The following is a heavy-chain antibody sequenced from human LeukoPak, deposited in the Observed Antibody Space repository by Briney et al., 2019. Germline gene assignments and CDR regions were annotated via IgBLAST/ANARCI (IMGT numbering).Heavy chain of an antibody. CDR1: DVSISSSY. J-gene: IGHJ4*02. Sequence: SETLSLTCSVSDVSISSSYWSWIRQPPGKGLEWIGYINYSGSTHYNPSLKSRLTISVEKAKNQFSLKVSSVTAADTAVYYCARDSSSVGLDYWGQGTLVTVSS. V-gene: IGHV4-59*01. CDR3: ARDSSSVGLDY. D-gene: IGHD6-13*01. CDR2: INYSGST.